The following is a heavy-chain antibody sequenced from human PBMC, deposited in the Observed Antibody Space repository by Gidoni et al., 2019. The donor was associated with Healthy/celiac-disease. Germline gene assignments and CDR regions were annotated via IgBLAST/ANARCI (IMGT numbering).Heavy chain of an antibody. D-gene: IGHD3-3*01. V-gene: IGHV3-48*02. CDR2: ISSSSSTI. Sequence: EVQLVESGGGLVQPGGSLRLSCAASGFPFSRYSMNWVRQAPGKGLEWVSYISSSSSTIYYADSVKGRFTISRDNAKNSLYLQMNSLRDEDTAVYYCARGWSGSEYYYYGMDVWGQGTTVTVSS. CDR1: GFPFSRYS. CDR3: ARGWSGSEYYYYGMDV. J-gene: IGHJ6*02.